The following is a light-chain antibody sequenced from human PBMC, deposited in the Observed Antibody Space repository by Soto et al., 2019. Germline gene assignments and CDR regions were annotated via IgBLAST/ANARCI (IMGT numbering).Light chain of an antibody. CDR3: QQFGNSPWT. CDR1: QSVPSTY. J-gene: IGKJ1*01. V-gene: IGKV3-20*01. CDR2: GTS. Sequence: VLSQSPAILSLSPGERATLSCRASQSVPSTYFAWYQQKAGQPPRLLISGTSNRATGIPGRFSGSGSGTDFTLTISRLEPEDFAVYFCQQFGNSPWTFGQGTKV.